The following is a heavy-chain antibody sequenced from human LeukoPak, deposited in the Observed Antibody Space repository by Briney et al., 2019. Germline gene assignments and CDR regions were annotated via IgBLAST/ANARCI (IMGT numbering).Heavy chain of an antibody. CDR3: AKKYYDFWSGYQN. CDR2: ISGSGGST. J-gene: IGHJ4*02. V-gene: IGHV3-23*01. CDR1: GFTFSSYA. D-gene: IGHD3-3*01. Sequence: GGSLRLSCAASGFTFSSYAMSWVRQAPGKGLEWVSAISGSGGSTYYADSVKGRFTIPRDNSKNTLYLQMNSLRAEDTAVYYCAKKYYDFWSGYQNWGQGTLVTVSS.